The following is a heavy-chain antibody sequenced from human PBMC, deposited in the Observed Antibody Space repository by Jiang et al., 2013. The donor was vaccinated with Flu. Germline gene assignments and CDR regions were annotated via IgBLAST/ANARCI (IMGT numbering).Heavy chain of an antibody. CDR1: GFTVNNNY. Sequence: VQLVESGGGLVQPGGSLRLSCAASGFTVNNNYMTWVRQVPGKGLEWVSIIYSDDRTYYADSVKGRFTISRDNSKNTLFLQMNSLRVEDTAVYYCARDRRISNPYYDYYYGMDVWGHGTTVTVSS. V-gene: IGHV3-66*01. CDR2: IYSDDRT. J-gene: IGHJ6*02. CDR3: ARDRRISNPYYDYYYGMDV. D-gene: IGHD4-11*01.